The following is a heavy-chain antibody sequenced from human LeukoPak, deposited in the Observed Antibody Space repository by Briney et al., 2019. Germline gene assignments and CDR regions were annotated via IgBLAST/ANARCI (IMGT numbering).Heavy chain of an antibody. CDR1: GFTFDDYG. CDR3: ARGYCSSTSCYFDY. J-gene: IGHJ4*02. Sequence: GGSLRLSCAASGFTFDDYGMSWVRHAPAKGLEWVSGINWNGGSTGYADSVKGRFPISRDNAKNSLYLQMNSLRAEDTALYYCARGYCSSTSCYFDYWGQGTLVTVSS. CDR2: INWNGGST. D-gene: IGHD2-2*01. V-gene: IGHV3-20*04.